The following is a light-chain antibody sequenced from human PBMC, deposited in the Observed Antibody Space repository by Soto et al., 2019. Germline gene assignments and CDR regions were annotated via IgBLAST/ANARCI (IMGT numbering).Light chain of an antibody. V-gene: IGLV2-14*01. Sequence: SVVSQPASVCGSPGQSMTISCTGNTSDVGRYNYVSWYQQHPGKAPKLIIYDVSNRPSGVSNRFSGSKSGNTASLSISGLQAEDEADYYCNSYTSSSTYVFGTGTKVTVL. CDR3: NSYTSSSTYV. CDR2: DVS. CDR1: TSDVGRYNY. J-gene: IGLJ1*01.